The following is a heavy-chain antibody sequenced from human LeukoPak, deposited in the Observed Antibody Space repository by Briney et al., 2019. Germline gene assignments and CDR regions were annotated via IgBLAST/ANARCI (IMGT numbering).Heavy chain of an antibody. D-gene: IGHD6-6*01. J-gene: IGHJ3*02. CDR1: GFTFSSYW. CDR2: INSDGSST. Sequence: PGGSLRLSCAASGFTFSSYWMHWVRQAPGKGLVWVSRINSDGSSTSYADSVKGRFTISRDNAKNTLYLQMKSMRAEDTAVYYCARDGIAARVFLGAFDIWGQGTMVTVSS. CDR3: ARDGIAARVFLGAFDI. V-gene: IGHV3-74*01.